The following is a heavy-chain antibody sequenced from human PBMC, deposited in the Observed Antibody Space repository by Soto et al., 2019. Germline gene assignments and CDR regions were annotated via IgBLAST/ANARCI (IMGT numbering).Heavy chain of an antibody. Sequence: XSVKGACKTAGYPFCNYGISWGRQAPGQPLEWLGWISLYSDGTNYAQKFQGRVSMTTDTSTTTAYLELRSLRSDDTAVYYCARVVPGAEAWFGPWGQRTLVTVSS. V-gene: IGHV1-18*01. CDR3: ARVVPGAEAWFGP. D-gene: IGHD2-2*01. CDR2: ISLYSDGT. J-gene: IGHJ5*02. CDR1: GYPFCNYG.